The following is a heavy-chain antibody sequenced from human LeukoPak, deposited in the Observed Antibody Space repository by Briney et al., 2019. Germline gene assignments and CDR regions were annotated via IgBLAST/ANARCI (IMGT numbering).Heavy chain of an antibody. Sequence: SETLSLTCAVYGGSFSDYYWGWIRQPPGKGLEWIGSIYYSGSTYYNPSLKSRVTISVDTSKNQFSLKLSSVTAADTAVYYCARLIMVRGVHFDYWGQGTLVTVSS. CDR3: ARLIMVRGVHFDY. D-gene: IGHD3-10*01. CDR1: GGSFSDYY. CDR2: IYYSGST. J-gene: IGHJ4*02. V-gene: IGHV4-39*01.